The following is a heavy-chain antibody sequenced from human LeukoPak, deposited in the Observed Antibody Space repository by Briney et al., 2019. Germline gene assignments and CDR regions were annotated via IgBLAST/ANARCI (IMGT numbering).Heavy chain of an antibody. D-gene: IGHD5-24*01. Sequence: GGSLRLSCAASGFSFSRFYMSWVRQTPGKALEWISYIPTSGISVQYADSVRGRFTASRDDAMNSLHLQMDSLRVEDTAVYYCTRVEGLGPGAHFDQWGQGALVIVSS. CDR2: IPTSGISV. CDR3: TRVEGLGPGAHFDQ. J-gene: IGHJ4*02. CDR1: GFSFSRFY. V-gene: IGHV3-11*01.